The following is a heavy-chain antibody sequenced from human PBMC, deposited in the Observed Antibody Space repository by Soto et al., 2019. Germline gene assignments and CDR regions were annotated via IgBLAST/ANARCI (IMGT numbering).Heavy chain of an antibody. CDR2: IHYNGNT. V-gene: IGHV4-61*03. Sequence: SETLSLTCTVSGGSISSGDYYWSWIRQPPGKGLEWIGNIHYNGNTKYSPSLKSRVTMSVDTSKNHFSLKLISVTTADTAVYFCAREGNLGRWIQPLDSWGQGTLVTVSS. J-gene: IGHJ4*02. D-gene: IGHD2-2*03. CDR3: AREGNLGRWIQPLDS. CDR1: GGSISSGDYY.